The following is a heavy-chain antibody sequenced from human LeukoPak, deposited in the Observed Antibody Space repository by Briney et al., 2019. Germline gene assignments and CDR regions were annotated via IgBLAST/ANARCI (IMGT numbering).Heavy chain of an antibody. CDR1: GFTFSSYA. CDR2: ISGSGGST. Sequence: GGSLRLSCAASGFTFSSYAMSWVRQAPGKGLEWVSAISGSGGSTYYADSVKGRFTISRDNSKNTLYLQMNSLRAEDTAVYYCAKDHMDTIFGVVTLNWFDPWGQGTLVTVSS. J-gene: IGHJ5*02. V-gene: IGHV3-23*01. D-gene: IGHD3-3*01. CDR3: AKDHMDTIFGVVTLNWFDP.